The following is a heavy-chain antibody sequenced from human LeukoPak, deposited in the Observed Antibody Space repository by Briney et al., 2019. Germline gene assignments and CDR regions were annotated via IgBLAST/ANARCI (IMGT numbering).Heavy chain of an antibody. CDR2: IRYDGSNK. CDR1: GFTFSSYG. CDR3: AKDITVGYYDSSAPPGYYFDY. D-gene: IGHD3-22*01. J-gene: IGHJ4*02. Sequence: GGSLRLSCAASGFTFSSYGMHWVRQAPGKGLEWVAFIRYDGSNKYYADSVKGRFTISRDNSKNTLYLQMNSLRAEDTAVYYCAKDITVGYYDSSAPPGYYFDYWGQGTLVTVSS. V-gene: IGHV3-30*02.